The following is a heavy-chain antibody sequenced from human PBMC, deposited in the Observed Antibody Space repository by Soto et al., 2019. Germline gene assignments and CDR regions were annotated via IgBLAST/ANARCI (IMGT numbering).Heavy chain of an antibody. D-gene: IGHD4-17*01. J-gene: IGHJ4*02. Sequence: QVQLVQSGAEVKNPGASVKISCKASGYTFTTYYMHWLRQARGQGLEWMGIITPSSGSTRYEQKFQDRFTMTRDTTTSTVYMELGSLRSEDTAVYYCAGAVSTMSAPTDYWGQGTLVTVSS. CDR3: AGAVSTMSAPTDY. CDR2: ITPSSGST. CDR1: GYTFTTYY. V-gene: IGHV1-46*01.